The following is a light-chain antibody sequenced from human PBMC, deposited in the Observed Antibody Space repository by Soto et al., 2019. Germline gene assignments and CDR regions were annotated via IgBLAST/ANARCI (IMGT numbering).Light chain of an antibody. J-gene: IGKJ1*01. V-gene: IGKV3-11*01. CDR2: DAS. CDR3: QRRSNWPVT. Sequence: EIVLTQSPATLSLSPGERATLSCRASQSVSSYLAWYQQKPGQPPRLLIYDASSRATGIPARFSGSGSGTEFTLTISSLEPEDFAVYYCQRRSNWPVTFGQGTKGDIK. CDR1: QSVSSY.